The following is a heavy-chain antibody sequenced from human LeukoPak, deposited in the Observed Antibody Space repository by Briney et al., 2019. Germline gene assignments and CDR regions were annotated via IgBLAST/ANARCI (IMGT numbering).Heavy chain of an antibody. D-gene: IGHD3-22*01. Sequence: PSETLSLTCTVSGGSISSTSYYWGWIRQPPGKGLEWIGSIYYSGGTYYNPSLKSRVIISVDTSKNQFSLKLISVTAADTAVYYCAREHYYDAFPWGQGTLVTVSS. CDR1: GGSISSTSYY. CDR2: IYYSGGT. CDR3: AREHYYDAFP. V-gene: IGHV4-39*02. J-gene: IGHJ5*02.